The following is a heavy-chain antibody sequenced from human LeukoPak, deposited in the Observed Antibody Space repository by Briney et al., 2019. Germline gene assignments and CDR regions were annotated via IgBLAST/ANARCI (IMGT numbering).Heavy chain of an antibody. CDR1: GGSISSSIYY. CDR2: IYYTGST. J-gene: IGHJ3*02. CDR3: ARGKIPYDAFDI. Sequence: SETLSLTCAVSGGSISSSIYYWGWIRQPPGKGLEWIGSIYYTGSTYYNPSLKSRVTISVDTSKNQFSLKLSSVTAADTAVYYCARGKIPYDAFDIWGQGTMVTVSS. V-gene: IGHV4-39*01.